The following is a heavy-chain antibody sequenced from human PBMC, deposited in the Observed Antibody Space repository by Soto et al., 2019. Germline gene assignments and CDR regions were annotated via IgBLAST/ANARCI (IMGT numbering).Heavy chain of an antibody. Sequence: SETLSLTCAVDGGSFSGCYWSWIPQPPRKRLECIWEINHSGSTNYNPSLKSRVTISVDTSKTRFSLKLSSVTAADTAVYSCARGLYNRDSSSWYVGVNWFDPWGQVTLVTVSS. CDR3: ARGLYNRDSSSWYVGVNWFDP. D-gene: IGHD6-13*01. V-gene: IGHV4-34*01. J-gene: IGHJ5*02. CDR2: INHSGST. CDR1: GGSFSGCY.